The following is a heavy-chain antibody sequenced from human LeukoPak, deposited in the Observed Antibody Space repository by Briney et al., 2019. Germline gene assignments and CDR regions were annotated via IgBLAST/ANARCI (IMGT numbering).Heavy chain of an antibody. Sequence: GGALRLSCAGSEFTFSSYSMNWVRQAPGKGLEWVSSISGSSSDIYYADSVKGRFTISRDNSKNSLYLQMKSLRAEDTALYYCARRGYYDYSGFDYWGQGTLVTVSS. CDR2: ISGSSSDI. CDR3: ARRGYYDYSGFDY. V-gene: IGHV3-21*01. D-gene: IGHD3-22*01. CDR1: EFTFSSYS. J-gene: IGHJ4*02.